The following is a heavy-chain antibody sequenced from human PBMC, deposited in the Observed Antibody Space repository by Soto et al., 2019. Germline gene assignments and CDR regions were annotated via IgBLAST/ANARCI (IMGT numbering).Heavy chain of an antibody. CDR3: AREFGAAAAGYGMDV. CDR2: INAGNGNT. V-gene: IGHV1-3*01. J-gene: IGHJ6*02. Sequence: ASVKVSCKASGYTFTSYAMHWVRQAPGQRLEWMGWINAGNGNTKYSQKFQGRVTITRDTSASTAYMELSSLRSEDTAVYYCAREFGAAAAGYGMDVWGQGTTVTGLL. CDR1: GYTFTSYA. D-gene: IGHD6-13*01.